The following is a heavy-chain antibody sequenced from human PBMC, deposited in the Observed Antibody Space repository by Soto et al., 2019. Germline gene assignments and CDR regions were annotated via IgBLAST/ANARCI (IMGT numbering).Heavy chain of an antibody. D-gene: IGHD2-8*01. CDR3: ASDNGGTFDY. J-gene: IGHJ4*02. V-gene: IGHV3-11*05. CDR1: GFTFSDSY. CDR2: ISSSSTSS. Sequence: QVLLVESGGGLVKPGGSLRLSCAASGFTFSDSYMSWIRQAPGKGLEWVSYISSSSTSSNYADSMKGRFTISRDNAKNSLYLQMNSLRAEDTAVYYCASDNGGTFDYWGQGTLVTVSS.